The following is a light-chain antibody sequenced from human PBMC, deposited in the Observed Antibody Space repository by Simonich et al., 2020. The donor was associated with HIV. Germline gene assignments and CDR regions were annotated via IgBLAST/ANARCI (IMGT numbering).Light chain of an antibody. J-gene: IGKJ1*01. CDR2: WAS. V-gene: IGKV4-1*01. CDR3: QQYYINPHT. CDR1: RSVLYSSNNQNY. Sequence: DIVMTQSPDSLAVSLGERATIHCTSTRSVLYSSNNQNYLAWYQQKPGQPPKLLIYWASTRESGVPDRFSDSGSGTDFTLTINSLRAEDVAVYYCQQYYINPHTFGQGTKVEIK.